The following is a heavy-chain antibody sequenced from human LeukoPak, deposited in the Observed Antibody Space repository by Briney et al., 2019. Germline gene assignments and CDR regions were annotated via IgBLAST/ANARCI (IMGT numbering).Heavy chain of an antibody. V-gene: IGHV3-21*01. CDR3: ARVEDFDY. J-gene: IGHJ4*02. Sequence: GGSLRLSCAASGFTFSSYSMNWVRQAPGKGLEWVASISSSGSYIYYADSVKGRFTISRDNAKNSLYLQMNSLRAGDTAVYYCARVEDFDYWGQGTLVTVSS. CDR2: ISSSGSYI. CDR1: GFTFSSYS.